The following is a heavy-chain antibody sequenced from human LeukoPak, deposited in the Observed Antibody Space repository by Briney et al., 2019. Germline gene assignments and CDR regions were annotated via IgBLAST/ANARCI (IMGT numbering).Heavy chain of an antibody. CDR1: GFTFSSYG. V-gene: IGHV3-30*02. CDR3: VKDNPLDY. CDR2: IRYDGNNK. J-gene: IGHJ4*02. Sequence: GGSLRLSCAASGFTFSSYGMLWVRQAPGKGLEWVAFIRYDGNNKLYADSMKGRFTISRDNSKNTLYLHINSLRAEDTAVYYCVKDNPLDYWGQGTLVIVSS. D-gene: IGHD1-14*01.